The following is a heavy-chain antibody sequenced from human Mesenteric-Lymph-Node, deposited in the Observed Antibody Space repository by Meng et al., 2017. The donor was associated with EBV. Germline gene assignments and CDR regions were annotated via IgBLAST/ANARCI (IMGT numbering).Heavy chain of an antibody. CDR2: IYHGGST. CDR1: CGSISMRNW. Sequence: PALASPSRTLPLPCFVSCGSISMRNWWSWVRHSPGKGLEWIGEIYHGGSTNYNPSLKSLVTMSVDKSQNQFSLKLTSVTAADRAIYYCARGEIVRGEWYFDLWGRGTLVTVSS. V-gene: IGHV4-4*02. J-gene: IGHJ2*01. D-gene: IGHD1-26*01. CDR3: ARGEIVRGEWYFDL.